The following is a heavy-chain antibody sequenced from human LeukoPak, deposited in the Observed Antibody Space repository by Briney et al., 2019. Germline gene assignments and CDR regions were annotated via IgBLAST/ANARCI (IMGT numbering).Heavy chain of an antibody. CDR1: GFTFSSYE. D-gene: IGHD3-22*01. CDR2: ISSSGSTI. Sequence: GGSLRLSCAASGFTFSSYEIHWVRQAPGKGLEWLSYISSSGSTIKYADSVKGRFTISRGNAKNSLYLQMNSLRAEDTALYYCARNQYYYDSSGYYGDGYYYYMDVWGKGTTVTVSS. CDR3: ARNQYYYDSSGYYGDGYYYYMDV. J-gene: IGHJ6*03. V-gene: IGHV3-48*03.